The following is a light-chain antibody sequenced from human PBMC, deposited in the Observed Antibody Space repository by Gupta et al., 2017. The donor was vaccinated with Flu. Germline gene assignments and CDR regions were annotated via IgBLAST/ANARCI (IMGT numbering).Light chain of an antibody. Sequence: QSALTQPASVSGSPGQSLTISCTRGSSDVGDFAHVSWYQQYPAKAPKLMIFDVTNRPSGVSDRFSGSKSGNTASLTISGLQAEDEGDYYCSSFTTNILVFGRGTKLTVL. V-gene: IGLV2-14*03. CDR3: SSFTTNILV. CDR2: DVT. J-gene: IGLJ2*01. CDR1: SSDVGDFAH.